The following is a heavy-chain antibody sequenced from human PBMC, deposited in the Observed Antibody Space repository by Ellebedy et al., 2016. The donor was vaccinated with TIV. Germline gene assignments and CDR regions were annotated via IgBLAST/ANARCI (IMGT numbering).Heavy chain of an antibody. J-gene: IGHJ4*02. V-gene: IGHV3-7*01. CDR2: LDENGRRK. Sequence: PGGSLRLSCAASGFIFANEWMTWVRQTPGVGLEWVASLDENGRRKYYADTVKGRFSISRDNARNSLFLQMDGLRAEDTAVYYCARSLDQWGQGVLVTVSP. CDR1: GFIFANEW. CDR3: ARSLDQ.